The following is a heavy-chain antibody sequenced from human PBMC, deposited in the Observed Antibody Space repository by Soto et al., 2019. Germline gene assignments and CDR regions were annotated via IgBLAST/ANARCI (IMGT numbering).Heavy chain of an antibody. V-gene: IGHV4-61*01. CDR3: ARGLDYVGFDY. CDR1: GDSVSIGTYY. D-gene: IGHD4-17*01. J-gene: IGHJ4*02. Sequence: QVQLQESGPGLVKPSETLSLTCIVSGDSVSIGTYYWSWIRQPPGKGLEWIGYIYYRGSTNYNPPLKSRVTISIDTARNQFSLKVNSVTAADTAVYYCARGLDYVGFDYWGQGNLVAVSS. CDR2: IYYRGST.